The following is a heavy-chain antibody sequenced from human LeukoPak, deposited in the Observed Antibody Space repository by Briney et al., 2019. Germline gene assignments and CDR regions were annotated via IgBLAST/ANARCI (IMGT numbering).Heavy chain of an antibody. V-gene: IGHV1-18*01. D-gene: IGHD3-22*01. CDR3: ARWDYYDSSGYPPLQSGHYFDY. J-gene: IGHJ4*02. CDR1: GYTFTSYG. Sequence: ASVKVSCKASGYTFTSYGISWVRQAPGQGLEWMGWISIYNGKINYAQKFQGRVTMTTDTSTSTAYMELRSLRSDDTAVYYCARWDYYDSSGYPPLQSGHYFDYWGQGTLVTVSS. CDR2: ISIYNGKI.